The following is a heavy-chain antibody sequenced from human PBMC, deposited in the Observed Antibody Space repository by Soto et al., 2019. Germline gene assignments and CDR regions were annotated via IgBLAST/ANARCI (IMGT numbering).Heavy chain of an antibody. J-gene: IGHJ5*02. CDR3: VRGGGGGLFDP. CDR1: GFTFSDYY. Sequence: GGSLRLSCASSGFTFSDYYMSWIRQAPGKGLEWLSYISPGSRYPAYADSVKGRFTISRDNTRRSLSLQMNSLTVDDTAIYYCVRGGGGGLFDPWGQGSMVTVSS. D-gene: IGHD2-15*01. CDR2: ISPGSRYP. V-gene: IGHV3-11*06.